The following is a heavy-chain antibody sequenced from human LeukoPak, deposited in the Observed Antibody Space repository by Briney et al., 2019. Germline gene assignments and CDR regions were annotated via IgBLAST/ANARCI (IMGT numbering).Heavy chain of an antibody. CDR3: ARRGSGSYTPYYFDY. CDR1: GYSISSGYY. V-gene: IGHV4-38-2*02. Sequence: SETLSLTCTVSGYSISSGYYWGWTRQPPGKGLEWIGSIYHSGSTYYNPSLKSRVTISVDTSKNQFSLKLSSVTAADTAVYYCARRGSGSYTPYYFDYWGQGTLVTVSS. CDR2: IYHSGST. J-gene: IGHJ4*02. D-gene: IGHD3-10*01.